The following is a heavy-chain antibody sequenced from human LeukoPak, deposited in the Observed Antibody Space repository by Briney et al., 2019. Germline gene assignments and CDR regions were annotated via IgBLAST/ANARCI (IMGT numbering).Heavy chain of an antibody. CDR3: ARGNLYGDRFDY. V-gene: IGHV4-59*01. CDR1: GGSISSYY. Sequence: SETLSLTCTVSGGSISSYYWSWIRQPPGKGLEWIGYIYYSGSTNYNPSLKSRVTISVDTSKNQFSLKLSSVTAADTAVYYCARGNLYGDRFDYWGQGTLVTVSS. J-gene: IGHJ4*02. D-gene: IGHD4-17*01. CDR2: IYYSGST.